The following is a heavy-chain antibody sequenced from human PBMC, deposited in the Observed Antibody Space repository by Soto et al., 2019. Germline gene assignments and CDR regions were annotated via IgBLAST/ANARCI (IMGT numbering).Heavy chain of an antibody. CDR1: GGSVSSGSDY. D-gene: IGHD2-21*02. CDR2: IYYSAST. CDR3: ARHLPYCGGDCYSLDY. J-gene: IGHJ4*02. V-gene: IGHV4-61*01. Sequence: SETLSLTCTVSGGSVSSGSDYWSWIRQPPGKGLEWIGYIYYSASTKYSPSLKSRVTISVDTSKNQFSLNLSSVTAADTAVYYCARHLPYCGGDCYSLDYWGQGTLVTVSS.